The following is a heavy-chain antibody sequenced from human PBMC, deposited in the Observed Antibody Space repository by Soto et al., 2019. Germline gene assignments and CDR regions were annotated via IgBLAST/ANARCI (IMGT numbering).Heavy chain of an antibody. D-gene: IGHD1-26*01. V-gene: IGHV1-2*02. CDR2: IGPESGAT. Sequence: ASVKVSCKASGYTFTGHYIHWVRQAPEQGPEWMGEIGPESGATRYAQKFQGRVTMTRDMSITTVYMELNNLSPDDTAIYYCGRGRSGQIVVFYWGQGTPVTVSS. CDR1: GYTFTGHY. J-gene: IGHJ4*02. CDR3: GRGRSGQIVVFY.